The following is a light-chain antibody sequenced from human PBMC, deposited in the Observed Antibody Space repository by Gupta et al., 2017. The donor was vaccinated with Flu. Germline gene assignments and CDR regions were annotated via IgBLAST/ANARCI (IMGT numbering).Light chain of an antibody. CDR3: QQKNNCPCT. CDR1: QSVSSY. V-gene: IGKV3-15*01. CDR2: GAS. J-gene: IGKJ2*02. Sequence: PPILSASRCERATLSCGDSQSVSSYLAWYQQKPGHPPRLFIYGASTRATVFPGRFSGSGSGTDFTLTISSLQPEDFAVYYCQQKNNCPCTFGQGTKM.